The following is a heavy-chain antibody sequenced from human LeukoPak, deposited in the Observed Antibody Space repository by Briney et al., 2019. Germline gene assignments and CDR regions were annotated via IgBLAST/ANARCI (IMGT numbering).Heavy chain of an antibody. CDR3: AKRVGYYFPPYYFDY. Sequence: GGSLRLSCAASGFTFSSYAMSWVRQAPGKGLEWVSAISGSGGSTYYPGSVKGRFTISRDNSNNTLYLQLNSLRAEDTAVYYCAKRVGYYFPPYYFDYGGQPRLVTASS. CDR2: ISGSGGST. V-gene: IGHV3-23*01. D-gene: IGHD3-22*01. CDR1: GFTFSSYA. J-gene: IGHJ4*02.